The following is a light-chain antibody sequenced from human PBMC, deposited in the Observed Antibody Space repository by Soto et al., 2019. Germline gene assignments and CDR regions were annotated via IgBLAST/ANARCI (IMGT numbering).Light chain of an antibody. J-gene: IGKJ1*01. CDR3: QQYGSSPKT. V-gene: IGKV3-20*01. CDR2: GAS. CDR1: QSVSSSY. Sequence: EMVLTQSPGTLSLSPGERATLSGRASQSVSSSYLAWYQQKPGQAPRLLIYGASSRATGIPDRFSGSGSGTDFTLTISRLEPEDFAVYYCQQYGSSPKTFGQGTKVEIK.